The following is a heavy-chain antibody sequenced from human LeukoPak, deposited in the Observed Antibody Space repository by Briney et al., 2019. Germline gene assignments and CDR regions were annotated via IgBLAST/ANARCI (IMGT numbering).Heavy chain of an antibody. CDR2: IYTSGST. CDR1: GGSISSYY. CDR3: AGESGVGATKGGIFDY. D-gene: IGHD1-26*01. V-gene: IGHV4-4*07. Sequence: SETLSLTCTVSGGSISSYYWSWIRQPAGKGLEWIGRIYTSGSTNYNPSLKSRVTMSVDTSKNQFSLKLSSVTAADTAVYYCAGESGVGATKGGIFDYWGQGTLVTVSS. J-gene: IGHJ4*02.